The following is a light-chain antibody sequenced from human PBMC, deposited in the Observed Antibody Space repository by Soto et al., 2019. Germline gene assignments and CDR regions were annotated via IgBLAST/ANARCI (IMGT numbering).Light chain of an antibody. Sequence: EIQMTQSPSTLFGSVGDRVSIXCRASQTISSRFVWYQQKPGKAPKPLIFAASSLQGGAPPRFSGSRSGPDFTLTISSLQPEDFATYYGQQSYSSPPTFGQGTKVDIK. V-gene: IGKV1-39*01. CDR2: AAS. CDR3: QQSYSSPPT. J-gene: IGKJ1*01. CDR1: QTISSR.